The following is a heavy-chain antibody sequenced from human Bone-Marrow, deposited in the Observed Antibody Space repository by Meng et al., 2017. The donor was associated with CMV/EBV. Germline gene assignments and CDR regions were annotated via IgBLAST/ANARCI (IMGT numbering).Heavy chain of an antibody. CDR2: IRYEGSIE. CDR1: GFTFSRYG. J-gene: IGHJ4*02. V-gene: IGHV3-30*02. D-gene: IGHD6-13*01. Sequence: GESLKISCAASGFTFSRYGMYWVRQAPGKGLEWVAFIRYEGSIEYYADSVKGRFTISRDNTDNTLYLQMNSLRAEDTAVYYCATSSRIAAAGVDYWGQGTLVTVSS. CDR3: ATSSRIAAAGVDY.